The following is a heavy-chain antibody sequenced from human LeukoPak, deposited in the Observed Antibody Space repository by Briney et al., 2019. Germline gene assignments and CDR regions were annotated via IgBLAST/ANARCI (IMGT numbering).Heavy chain of an antibody. D-gene: IGHD3-22*01. J-gene: IGHJ1*01. V-gene: IGHV3-11*01. CDR1: GFTSSDYY. CDR3: ARDRDYYDSSGLQYFQH. CDR2: ISHSGSTI. Sequence: PGGSLRLSCAASGFTSSDYYMSWIRQAPGKGLEWISYISHSGSTIYYADSVKGRFTISRDNAKNSLYLQMNSLRAEDTAVYYCARDRDYYDSSGLQYFQHWGQGTLVTVSS.